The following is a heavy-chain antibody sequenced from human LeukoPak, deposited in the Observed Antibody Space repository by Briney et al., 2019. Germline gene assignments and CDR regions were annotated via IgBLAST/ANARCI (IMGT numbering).Heavy chain of an antibody. J-gene: IGHJ4*02. CDR2: IGTYSGNK. V-gene: IGHV1-18*01. CDR3: ARGGSGAYCPDF. Sequence: ASVKVSCKTSGYTFTNNAITWVRQAPGQGLEWMGWIGTYSGNKNLAQKFQGRVTMTTDTPTSTAYMELKSLRSDDTAVYFCARGGSGAYCPDFWGQGTLVIVSP. CDR1: GYTFTNNA. D-gene: IGHD3-10*01.